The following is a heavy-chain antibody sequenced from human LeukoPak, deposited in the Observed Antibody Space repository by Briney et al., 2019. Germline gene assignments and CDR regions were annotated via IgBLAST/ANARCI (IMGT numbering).Heavy chain of an antibody. Sequence: SETLSLTCAVYGGSFSGYYWSWIRQPPGKGLEWIGEINHSGSTNYNPSLKSRVTISVDTSKNQFSLKLSSVTAADTAAYYCARLGYCSSTSCYKTSFFDYWGQGTLVTVSS. J-gene: IGHJ4*02. D-gene: IGHD2-2*02. CDR1: GGSFSGYY. CDR2: INHSGST. V-gene: IGHV4-34*01. CDR3: ARLGYCSSTSCYKTSFFDY.